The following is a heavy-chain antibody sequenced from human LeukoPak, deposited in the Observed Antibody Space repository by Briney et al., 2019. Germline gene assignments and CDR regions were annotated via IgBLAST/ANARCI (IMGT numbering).Heavy chain of an antibody. Sequence: SETLSLTCTVSGGSISSYYWSWIRQPAGKGLEWIGRIYTSGSTNYNPSLKSRVTMSVDTSKNQFSLKLSSVTAADTAVYYCARSIFGVAKGDNWFDPWGQGTLVTVSS. D-gene: IGHD3-3*01. V-gene: IGHV4-4*07. CDR1: GGSISSYY. CDR3: ARSIFGVAKGDNWFDP. CDR2: IYTSGST. J-gene: IGHJ5*02.